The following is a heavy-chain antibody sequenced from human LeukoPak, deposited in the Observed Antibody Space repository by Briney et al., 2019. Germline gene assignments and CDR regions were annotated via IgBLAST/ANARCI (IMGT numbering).Heavy chain of an antibody. CDR1: GFTFSSYD. D-gene: IGHD6-19*01. CDR3: ARDYSAAGLMGPRGYYYYMDV. J-gene: IGHJ6*03. CDR2: ISGSGSST. Sequence: GGSLRLSCAASGFTFSSYDLTWVRQAPGKGLEWVSSISGSGSSTYYADSVKGRFTISRDNSKNTLYLQMSSLRAEDTAVYYCARDYSAAGLMGPRGYYYYMDVWGKGTTVTASS. V-gene: IGHV3-23*01.